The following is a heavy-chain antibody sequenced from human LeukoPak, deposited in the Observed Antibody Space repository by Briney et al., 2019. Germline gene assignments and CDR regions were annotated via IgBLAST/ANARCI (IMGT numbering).Heavy chain of an antibody. Sequence: GGSLRLSCAASGFTFSSYAMHWVRQAPGKGLEWVAVISYDGSNKYYADSVKGRFTISRHNSKNTLYLQMNSLKTEDTAVYSCTTSTMVRERGRIDFVVIAHWGQGTLVAVSS. D-gene: IGHD3-10*01. CDR2: ISYDGSNK. J-gene: IGHJ5*02. CDR1: GFTFSSYA. CDR3: TTSTMVRERGRIDFVVIAH. V-gene: IGHV3-30-3*01.